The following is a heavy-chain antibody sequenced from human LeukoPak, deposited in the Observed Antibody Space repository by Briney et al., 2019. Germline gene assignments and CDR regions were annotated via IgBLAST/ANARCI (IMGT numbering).Heavy chain of an antibody. CDR3: ARDDWGIVVVPAATGAFDI. Sequence: PGGSLRLSCAASGFTFSSYNMNWVRQAPGKGLEWVSSISSSSSYIYYADSVKGRFTISRDNAKNSLYLQMNSLRAEDTAVYYCARDDWGIVVVPAATGAFDIWGQGTMVTVSS. CDR1: GFTFSSYN. J-gene: IGHJ3*02. D-gene: IGHD2-2*01. CDR2: ISSSSSYI. V-gene: IGHV3-21*01.